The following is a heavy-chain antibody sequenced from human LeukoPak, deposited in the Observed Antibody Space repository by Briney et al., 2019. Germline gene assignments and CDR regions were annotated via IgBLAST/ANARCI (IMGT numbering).Heavy chain of an antibody. CDR3: TTGRQERDGYNFYYYGMDV. D-gene: IGHD5-24*01. J-gene: IGHJ6*02. Sequence: PGGSLRLSCAASGFTFSDYYMIWVRQAPGKGLEWVGRIKSKTDGGTTDYAAPVKGRFTISRDDSKNTLYLQMNSLKTEDTAVYYCTTGRQERDGYNFYYYGMDVWGQGTTVTVSS. CDR1: GFTFSDYY. CDR2: IKSKTDGGTT. V-gene: IGHV3-15*01.